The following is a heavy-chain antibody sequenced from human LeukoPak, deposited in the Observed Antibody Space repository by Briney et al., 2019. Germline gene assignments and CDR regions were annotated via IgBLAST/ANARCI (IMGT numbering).Heavy chain of an antibody. Sequence: GGSLRLSCVASGFTFDDYAMHWVRQAPGKGLEWVSGISWNSGSIGYADSVKGRFTISRDNAKNSLYLQMNSLRAEDMALYYCAKSSDFWSGPYWYFDLWGRGTLVTVSS. V-gene: IGHV3-9*03. J-gene: IGHJ2*01. CDR3: AKSSDFWSGPYWYFDL. D-gene: IGHD3-3*01. CDR2: ISWNSGSI. CDR1: GFTFDDYA.